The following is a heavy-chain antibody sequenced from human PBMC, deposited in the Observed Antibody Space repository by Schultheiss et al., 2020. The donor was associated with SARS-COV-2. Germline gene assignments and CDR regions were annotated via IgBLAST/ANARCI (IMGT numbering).Heavy chain of an antibody. CDR2: INPNSGGT. Sequence: ASVKVSCKASGYTFTGYYMHWVRQAPGQGLEWMGWINPNSGGTNYAQKFQGRVTMTRDTSISTAYMELSRLRSDDTAVYYCARDSYYYDSIHAFDIWGQGTMVTVSS. CDR3: ARDSYYYDSIHAFDI. J-gene: IGHJ3*02. CDR1: GYTFTGYY. V-gene: IGHV1-2*02. D-gene: IGHD3-22*01.